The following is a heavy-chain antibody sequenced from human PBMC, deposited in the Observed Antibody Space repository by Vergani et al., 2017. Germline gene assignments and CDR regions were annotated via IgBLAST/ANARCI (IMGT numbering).Heavy chain of an antibody. Sequence: QVQLVESGGGVVQPGGSLRLSCAASGFTFTNYGMHWVRQAPGKGLEWVAFTRYDGIVEYYGDSVRGRFTISRDNSKNTLYLQMNRLRPEDTAVYYCATAGAAYCRGASCYDFFEYWGREPWSPSPQ. J-gene: IGHJ4*02. CDR1: GFTFTNYG. V-gene: IGHV3-30*02. D-gene: IGHD2-15*01. CDR3: ATAGAAYCRGASCYDFFEY. CDR2: TRYDGIVE.